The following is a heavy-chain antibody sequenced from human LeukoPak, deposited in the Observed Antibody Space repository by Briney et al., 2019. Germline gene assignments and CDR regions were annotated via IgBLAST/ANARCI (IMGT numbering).Heavy chain of an antibody. J-gene: IGHJ6*03. CDR1: GYTFTSYG. CDR3: ARGDGYNSDYYYMDV. CDR2: IIPIFGTA. D-gene: IGHD5-24*01. V-gene: IGHV1-69*05. Sequence: SVKVSCKASGYTFTSYGISWVRQAPGQGLEWMGGIIPIFGTANYAQKFQGRVTITTDESTSTAYMELSSLRSEDTAVYYCARGDGYNSDYYYMDVWGKGTTVTVSS.